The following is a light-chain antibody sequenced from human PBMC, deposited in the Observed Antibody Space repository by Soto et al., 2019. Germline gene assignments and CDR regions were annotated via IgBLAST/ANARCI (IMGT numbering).Light chain of an antibody. CDR3: GTWDSRLRVLV. CDR2: DNN. V-gene: IGLV1-51*01. J-gene: IGLJ2*01. Sequence: QSVLTQPPSVSAAPRQKVTISCSGSSSNIGNNYVSWYHRVPGTAPKLLSYDNNERPSGIPDRFSGSKSGTSATMDITGLQTGDEGDYYCGTWDSRLRVLVFGGGTKVTVL. CDR1: SSNIGNNY.